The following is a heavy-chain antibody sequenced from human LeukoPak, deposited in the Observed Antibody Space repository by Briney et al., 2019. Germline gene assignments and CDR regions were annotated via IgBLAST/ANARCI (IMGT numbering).Heavy chain of an antibody. CDR3: ARAKLYSSSRDY. J-gene: IGHJ4*02. V-gene: IGHV3-7*01. Sequence: QPGGSVRLSCAASGFTFSSYWMGWVRQAPGKGLEWVANIKQDGSEKYYVDSVKGRFTISRDNAKNSLYLQMNSLRAEDTAVYYCARAKLYSSSRDYWGQGTLVTVSS. CDR1: GFTFSSYW. CDR2: IKQDGSEK. D-gene: IGHD6-13*01.